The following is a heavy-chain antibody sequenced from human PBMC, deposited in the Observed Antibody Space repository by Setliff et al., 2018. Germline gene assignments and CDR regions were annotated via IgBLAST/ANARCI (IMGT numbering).Heavy chain of an antibody. CDR1: GSTFGDFA. CDR2: ISGSGGST. J-gene: IGHJ3*02. Sequence: PGGSLRLSCAASGSTFGDFAMTWVRQAPGKGLEWVSAISGSGGSTYYADSVKGRFTISRDNSKNTLYLQMNSLRAEDTAVYYCAKGVGIQLWLRGDAFDIWGQGTMVTVSS. D-gene: IGHD5-18*01. V-gene: IGHV3-23*01. CDR3: AKGVGIQLWLRGDAFDI.